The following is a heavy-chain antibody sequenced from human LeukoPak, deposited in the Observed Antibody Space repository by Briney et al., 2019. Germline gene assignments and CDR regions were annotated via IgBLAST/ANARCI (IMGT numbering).Heavy chain of an antibody. Sequence: PGRSLRLSCAASGFTFSSYGMPWVRQAPGKGLEWVAVISYDGSNKYYADSVKGRFTISRDNSKNTLYLQMNSLRAEDTAVYYCAKDYYDSSGYYSAFDIWGQGTMVTVSS. J-gene: IGHJ3*02. D-gene: IGHD3-22*01. CDR3: AKDYYDSSGYYSAFDI. V-gene: IGHV3-30*18. CDR2: ISYDGSNK. CDR1: GFTFSSYG.